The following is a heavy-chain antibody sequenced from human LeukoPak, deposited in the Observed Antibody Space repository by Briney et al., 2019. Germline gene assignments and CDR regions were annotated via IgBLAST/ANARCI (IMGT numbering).Heavy chain of an antibody. D-gene: IGHD3-22*01. CDR2: IYSRGST. CDR3: ARIGYYDSSGYKPVDY. CDR1: GGSISSSNYY. V-gene: IGHV4-39*07. Sequence: SETLSLTCIVSGGSISSSNYYWGWIRQSPGKGLEWIGSIYSRGSTYYNPSLKSRVIVSSDMSKNQFSLMLNSVTAADTAVYYCARIGYYDSSGYKPVDYWGQGTLVTVSS. J-gene: IGHJ4*02.